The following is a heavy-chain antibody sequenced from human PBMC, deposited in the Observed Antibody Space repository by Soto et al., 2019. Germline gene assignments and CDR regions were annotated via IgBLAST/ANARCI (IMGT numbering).Heavy chain of an antibody. J-gene: IGHJ3*02. Sequence: EVQLLHSGGGWVQPGGSLSLSCAASGFTFSSYAMRWVRQAPGKGLEWVSSISGSGGTTYYTDSVRGRFTVSRDNAKNTLHMQMNRLRAEDKAVYYCGKGTGDHAFDIWGQGTTVTVAS. CDR1: GFTFSSYA. V-gene: IGHV3-23*01. CDR3: GKGTGDHAFDI. CDR2: ISGSGGTT. D-gene: IGHD1-1*01.